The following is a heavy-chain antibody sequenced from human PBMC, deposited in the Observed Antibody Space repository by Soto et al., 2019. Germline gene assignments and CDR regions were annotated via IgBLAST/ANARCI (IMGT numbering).Heavy chain of an antibody. D-gene: IGHD3-16*01. CDR3: ARGNPFNYAGFDV. CDR1: GYTFSDFD. Sequence: ASVKVSCKASGYTFSDFDINWLRQAAGQGPEWMGWMNAKSGDTFSAQRLQGKFNMTWDTSLSTAYMEVGSLTSDDAAIYYCARGNPFNYAGFDVWGQGTTVTVSS. CDR2: MNAKSGDT. V-gene: IGHV1-8*01. J-gene: IGHJ6*02.